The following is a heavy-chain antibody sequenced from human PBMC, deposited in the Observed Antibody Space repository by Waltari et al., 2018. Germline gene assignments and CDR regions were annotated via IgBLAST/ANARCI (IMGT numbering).Heavy chain of an antibody. J-gene: IGHJ5*02. CDR2: IYYSGSN. CDR1: GGSISSYY. V-gene: IGHV4-59*01. D-gene: IGHD1-1*01. CDR3: ARGRKGTAGVNWCDP. Sequence: QVQLQESGSGLVKPSETLSLTCTVSGGSISSYYWSWIRQPPGKGLEWIGYIYYSGSNNYNPSLKSRVTISVDTAKNQFSLKLSSATAADAAVYYCARGRKGTAGVNWCDPWGQGTLVTVSS.